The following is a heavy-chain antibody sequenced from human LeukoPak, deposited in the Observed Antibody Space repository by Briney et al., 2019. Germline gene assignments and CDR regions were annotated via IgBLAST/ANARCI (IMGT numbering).Heavy chain of an antibody. CDR3: ATVSVGATTLFY. D-gene: IGHD1-26*01. V-gene: IGHV1-24*01. J-gene: IGHJ4*02. CDR1: GYTLTELS. Sequence: GASVKVSCKVSGYTLTELSMHWVRPAPGKGLEWMGGFDPEDGETIYAQKFQGRVTMTEDTSTDTAYMELSSLRSEDTAVYYCATVSVGATTLFYWGQGTLVTVSS. CDR2: FDPEDGET.